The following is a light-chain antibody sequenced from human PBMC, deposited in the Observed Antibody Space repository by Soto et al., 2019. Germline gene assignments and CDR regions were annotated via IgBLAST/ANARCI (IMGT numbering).Light chain of an antibody. CDR2: GAS. CDR1: QSVSSSY. J-gene: IGKJ4*01. Sequence: EIVLTQSPGTLSLSPGERATLSCRASQSVSSSYLAWYQQKPGQAPRLPIYGASTRATGIPDRFSGSGSGTDFNLTISRLEHEDFAVYYCQQYGSPPSLTFGGGTQVEIK. CDR3: QQYGSPPSLT. V-gene: IGKV3-20*01.